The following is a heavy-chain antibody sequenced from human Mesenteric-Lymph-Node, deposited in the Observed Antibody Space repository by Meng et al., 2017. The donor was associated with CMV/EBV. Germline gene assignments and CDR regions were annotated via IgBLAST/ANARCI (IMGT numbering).Heavy chain of an antibody. Sequence: ETLSLTCAASGFTLSSYSIKWVRQAPGKGLEWVTSISSSSNYIYYADSVKSRFTISRDNAKNLVYLQMTSLRAEDTAVYYCARDDFVSGTFSYYYHGMDVWGQGTTVTVSS. CDR3: ARDDFVSGTFSYYYHGMDV. CDR2: ISSSSNYI. V-gene: IGHV3-21*06. D-gene: IGHD3-10*01. J-gene: IGHJ6*02. CDR1: GFTLSSYS.